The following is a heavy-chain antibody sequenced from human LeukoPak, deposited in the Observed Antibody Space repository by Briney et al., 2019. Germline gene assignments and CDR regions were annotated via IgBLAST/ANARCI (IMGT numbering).Heavy chain of an antibody. Sequence: PSETLSLTCTVSGGSISSYYWSWIRQPPGKGLEWIGNIYYSGGTNYNPSLKSRVTISVDTSKNQFSLKLSSVTAADTAVYYCARVRYFDWLLNSNWFDPWGQGTLVTVSS. J-gene: IGHJ5*02. CDR2: IYYSGGT. V-gene: IGHV4-59*01. CDR1: GGSISSYY. D-gene: IGHD3-9*01. CDR3: ARVRYFDWLLNSNWFDP.